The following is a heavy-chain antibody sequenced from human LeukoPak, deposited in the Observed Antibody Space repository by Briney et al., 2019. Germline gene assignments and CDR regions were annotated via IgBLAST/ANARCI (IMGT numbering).Heavy chain of an antibody. V-gene: IGHV4-39*07. CDR1: GDSISSSTYY. Sequence: PSETLSLTCTVSGDSISSSTYYWGWIRQPPGKGLEWIGSIYYNGRTYYNPSLKSRVTISIDTSNQFSLRLDSMTAADTAVYYCARGLRGYFDYWGQGTLVTVSS. J-gene: IGHJ4*02. D-gene: IGHD2-21*01. CDR2: IYYNGRT. CDR3: ARGLRGYFDY.